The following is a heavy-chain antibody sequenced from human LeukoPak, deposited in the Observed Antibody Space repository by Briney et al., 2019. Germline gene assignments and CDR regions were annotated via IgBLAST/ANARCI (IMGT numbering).Heavy chain of an antibody. CDR3: AKIDYYDSSGYSYYFDY. CDR2: ISYDGSNK. V-gene: IGHV3-30*18. Sequence: GGSLRLSCAASGFTFSSYGMHWVRQAPGKGLEWVAVISYDGSNKYYADSVKGRFTISRDNSKNTLYLQMNSLRAEDTAVYYCAKIDYYDSSGYSYYFDYWGQGTLVTVSS. J-gene: IGHJ4*02. CDR1: GFTFSSYG. D-gene: IGHD3-22*01.